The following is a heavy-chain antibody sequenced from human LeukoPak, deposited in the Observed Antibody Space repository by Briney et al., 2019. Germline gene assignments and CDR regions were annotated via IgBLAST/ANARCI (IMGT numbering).Heavy chain of an antibody. D-gene: IGHD6-13*01. J-gene: IGHJ5*02. CDR3: ARQSSSWYNWFDP. V-gene: IGHV4-59*08. Sequence: SETLSLTCTVSGGSISSYYWSWIRQPPGKGLEWIGYIYYSGSTNYNPSLKSRVTISVDTSENQFSLKLSSVTAADTAVYYCARQSSSWYNWFDPWGQGTLVTVSS. CDR2: IYYSGST. CDR1: GGSISSYY.